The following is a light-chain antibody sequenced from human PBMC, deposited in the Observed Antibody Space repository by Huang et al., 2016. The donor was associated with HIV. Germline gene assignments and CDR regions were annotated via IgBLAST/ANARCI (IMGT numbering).Light chain of an antibody. CDR2: WAA. J-gene: IGKJ2*01. CDR3: QQYYSTPYT. Sequence: DIVMTQSPDSLAVSLGARATINCKSSQSVLYSSNNKNYLAWYQQKPGQPPKRLIYWAATRESGVPDRFSGSWSGTDFTLTISSLQAEDVAVYYCQQYYSTPYTFGQGTKLEIK. V-gene: IGKV4-1*01. CDR1: QSVLYSSNNKNY.